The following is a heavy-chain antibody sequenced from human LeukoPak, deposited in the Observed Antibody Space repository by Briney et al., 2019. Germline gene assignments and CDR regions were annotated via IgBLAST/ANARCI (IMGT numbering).Heavy chain of an antibody. D-gene: IGHD3-10*01. CDR2: INHSGST. CDR1: GGSFSGYY. V-gene: IGHV4-34*01. CDR3: ASSYGSGSYRQNNWFDS. Sequence: PSETLSLTCAVYGGSFSGYYWSWIRQPPGKGLEWIGEINHSGSTNYNPSLKSRVTISVDTSKNQFSLKLSSVTAADTAVYYCASSYGSGSYRQNNWFDSWGQGTLVTVSS. J-gene: IGHJ5*01.